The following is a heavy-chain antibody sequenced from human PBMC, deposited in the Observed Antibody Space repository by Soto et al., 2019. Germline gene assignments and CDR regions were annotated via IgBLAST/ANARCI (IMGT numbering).Heavy chain of an antibody. D-gene: IGHD6-6*01. CDR1: GGTFSSYT. CDR3: ASGSLAQLSLYDY. Sequence: ASVKVSCKASGGTFSSYTISWVRQAPGQGLEWMGRMIPNRGITSYAQKFQGRVTMTRNTSISTAYLQWSSLKASDTAMYYCASGSLAQLSLYDYWGQGTLVTVSS. V-gene: IGHV1-8*02. J-gene: IGHJ4*02. CDR2: MIPNRGIT.